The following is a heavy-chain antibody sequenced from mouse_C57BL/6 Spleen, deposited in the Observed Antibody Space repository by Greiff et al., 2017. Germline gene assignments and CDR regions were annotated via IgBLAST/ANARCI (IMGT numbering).Heavy chain of an antibody. CDR3: TTIHYGSSSDLYAMDY. V-gene: IGHV14-1*01. J-gene: IGHJ4*01. CDR1: GFNIKDYY. CDR2: IDPEDGDT. D-gene: IGHD1-1*01. Sequence: VQLKQSGAELVRPGASVKLSCTASGFNIKDYYMHWVKQRPEQGLEWIGRIDPEDGDTEYAPKFQGKATMTADTSSNTAYLQLSSLTSEDTAVYYCTTIHYGSSSDLYAMDYWGQGTSVTVSS.